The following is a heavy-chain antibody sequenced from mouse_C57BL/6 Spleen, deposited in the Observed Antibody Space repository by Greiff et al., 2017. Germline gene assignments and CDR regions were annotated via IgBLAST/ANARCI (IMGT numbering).Heavy chain of an antibody. CDR2: IDPNSGGT. CDR1: GYTFTSYW. CDR3: AREGGPYYYAMDY. J-gene: IGHJ4*01. V-gene: IGHV1-72*01. Sequence: QVQLQQPGAELVKPGASVKLSCKASGYTFTSYWMHWVKQRPGRGLEWIGRIDPNSGGTKYNEKFKSKATLTVDKPSRTGDMQLSSLTSEDSAGDDCAREGGPYYYAMDYWGQGTSVTVSS.